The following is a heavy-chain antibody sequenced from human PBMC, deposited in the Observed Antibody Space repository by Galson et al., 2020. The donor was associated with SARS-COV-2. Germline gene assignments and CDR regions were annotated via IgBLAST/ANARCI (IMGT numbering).Heavy chain of an antibody. J-gene: IGHJ4*02. CDR3: AKDRGNDYGDQLDF. CDR2: ISGGGGST. V-gene: IGHV3-23*01. Sequence: GGSLRLSCAAPEFTFSRYAMAWVRQAPGKGLEWVSGISGGGGSTYYADSVKGRFTISRDISQNTVYLQMSSLRAEDTAVYYCAKDRGNDYGDQLDFWGQGTQVTVSP. CDR1: EFTFSRYA. D-gene: IGHD4-17*01.